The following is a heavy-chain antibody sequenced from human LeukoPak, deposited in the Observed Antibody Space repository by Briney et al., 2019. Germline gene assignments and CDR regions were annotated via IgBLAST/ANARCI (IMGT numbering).Heavy chain of an antibody. CDR1: GFSFDDYV. D-gene: IGHD1-26*01. Sequence: GGSLTLSCVGSGFSFDDYVMSWVRQPPGKELEWVSGINWNGGSTCHADSVKGRFTISRDNAKNSLYLQMNSLRAEDTALYYCARIATYSDYYYYMDVWGKGTTVTVSS. J-gene: IGHJ6*03. V-gene: IGHV3-20*04. CDR3: ARIATYSDYYYYMDV. CDR2: INWNGGST.